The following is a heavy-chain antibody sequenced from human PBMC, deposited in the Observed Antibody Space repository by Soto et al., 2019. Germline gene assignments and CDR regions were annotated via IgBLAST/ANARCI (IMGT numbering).Heavy chain of an antibody. Sequence: DVQLLESGGGLVQPGGSLRLSCAASGFTFSDYAMTWVRQAPGKGLAWVSSIRSNNAESFYADSVKGRFAISRDYSRNTLFLQMNDLRAEDTAIYYCARDRKTGADGIDFWGQGTLVAVSS. CDR3: ARDRKTGADGIDF. J-gene: IGHJ4*02. CDR2: IRSNNAES. CDR1: GFTFSDYA. V-gene: IGHV3-23*01.